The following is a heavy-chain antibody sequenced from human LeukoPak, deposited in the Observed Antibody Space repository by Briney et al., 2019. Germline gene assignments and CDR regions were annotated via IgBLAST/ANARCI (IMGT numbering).Heavy chain of an antibody. CDR1: GYTFTSYY. V-gene: IGHV1-46*01. Sequence: ASVKVSCKASGYTFTSYYMHWVRQAPGQGLEWMGIINPSGGSTSYAQKFQGRVTMTRDTSTSTVYMELSSLRSEDTAVYYCARVVAAGTGYYYGMDVWGQGTTVTVSS. CDR2: INPSGGST. D-gene: IGHD6-13*01. CDR3: ARVVAAGTGYYYGMDV. J-gene: IGHJ6*02.